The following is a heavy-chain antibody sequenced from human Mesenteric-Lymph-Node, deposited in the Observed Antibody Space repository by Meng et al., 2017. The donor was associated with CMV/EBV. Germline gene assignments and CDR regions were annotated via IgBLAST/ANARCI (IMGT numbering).Heavy chain of an antibody. Sequence: GWIRQPPGKALECLALIYWDDDKRYSPSLKSRLTITKDTSKNQVVLTMTNMDPVDTAKYYCAHSAPPYYDFWSGYYSEFRRNWFDPWGQGTLVTVSS. D-gene: IGHD3-3*01. V-gene: IGHV2-5*02. CDR2: IYWDDDK. J-gene: IGHJ5*02. CDR3: AHSAPPYYDFWSGYYSEFRRNWFDP.